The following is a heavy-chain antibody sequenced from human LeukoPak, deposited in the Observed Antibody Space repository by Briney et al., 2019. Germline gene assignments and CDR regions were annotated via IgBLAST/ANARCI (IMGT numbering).Heavy chain of an antibody. CDR1: GGSFSGYY. V-gene: IGHV4-34*01. CDR3: ARGHKLRYLDWLPKNWFDP. Sequence: PSETLSLTCAVYGGSFSGYYWSWIRQPPGKGLEWIGEINHSGSTNYNPSLKSRVTISVDTSKNQFSLKLSSVTAADTAVYYCARGHKLRYLDWLPKNWFDPWGQGTLVTVSS. D-gene: IGHD3-9*01. CDR2: INHSGST. J-gene: IGHJ5*02.